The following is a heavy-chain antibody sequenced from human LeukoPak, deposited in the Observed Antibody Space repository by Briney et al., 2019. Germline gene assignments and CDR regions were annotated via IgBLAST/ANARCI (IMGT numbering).Heavy chain of an antibody. D-gene: IGHD1-26*01. V-gene: IGHV1-69*05. CDR1: GGTFSSYA. Sequence: SVKVSCKASGGTFSSYAISWVRQAPGQGLEWMGGIIPIFGTANYAQKFQGRVTITTDESTSTAYMELSSLRSEDTAVYYCARDRPVRYSGSYWGGYFDYWGQGTLVTVSS. J-gene: IGHJ4*02. CDR2: IIPIFGTA. CDR3: ARDRPVRYSGSYWGGYFDY.